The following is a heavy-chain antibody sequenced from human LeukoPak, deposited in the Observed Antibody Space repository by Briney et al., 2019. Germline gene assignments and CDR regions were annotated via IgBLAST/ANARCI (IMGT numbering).Heavy chain of an antibody. V-gene: IGHV3-23*01. CDR3: AKGTGFYYDSSGPPLGY. D-gene: IGHD3-22*01. Sequence: GGSLRLSCAASGFTFSGYAMGWVRQAPGKELEWVSAISGSGGSTYYADSVKGRFTISRDNSKNTLYLQMNSLRAEDTAVYYCAKGTGFYYDSSGPPLGYWGQGTLVTVSS. J-gene: IGHJ4*02. CDR2: ISGSGGST. CDR1: GFTFSGYA.